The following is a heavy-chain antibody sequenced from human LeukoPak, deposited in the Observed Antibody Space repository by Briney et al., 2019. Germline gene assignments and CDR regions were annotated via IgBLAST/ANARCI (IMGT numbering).Heavy chain of an antibody. V-gene: IGHV3-30*04. CDR2: ISYDGGNK. CDR3: ARDRGQLVNDY. Sequence: GGSPRLSCAASGFTFSSYAMHWVRQAPGKGLEWVAVISYDGGNKYYADSVKGRFTISRDNSKNTLYLQMNSLRAEDTAVYYCARDRGQLVNDYWGQGTLVTVSS. CDR1: GFTFSSYA. J-gene: IGHJ4*02. D-gene: IGHD6-13*01.